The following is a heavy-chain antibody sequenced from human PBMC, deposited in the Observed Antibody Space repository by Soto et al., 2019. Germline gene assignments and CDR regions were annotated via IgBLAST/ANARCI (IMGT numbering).Heavy chain of an antibody. CDR3: ARVYKNWFDS. CDR1: GYNFSAFW. Sequence: GESLKISCKTSGYNFSAFWIHWVRQVPGKGLEWLGKIDPSDSYTNYSPSFEGHITISTDNSITTAYLQWSSLRASDTALYFCARVYKNWFDSWAQGTMVTVSS. J-gene: IGHJ5*01. V-gene: IGHV5-10-1*01. CDR2: IDPSDSYT. D-gene: IGHD1-1*01.